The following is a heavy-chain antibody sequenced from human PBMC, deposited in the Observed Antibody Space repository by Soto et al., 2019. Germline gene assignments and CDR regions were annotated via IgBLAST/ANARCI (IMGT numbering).Heavy chain of an antibody. CDR1: GWTLRPYP. CDR2: ISGSGGST. CDR3: AKDRPWSSGSDSTQPVADY. Sequence: EGSRRHAGRASGWTLRPYPMRGGRQPPGKGQEWVSAISGSGGSTYYADSVKGRFTISRDNSKNTLYLQMNSLRAEDTAVYYCAKDRPWSSGSDSTQPVADYWGQGT. J-gene: IGHJ4*02. D-gene: IGHD6-13*01. V-gene: IGHV3-23*01.